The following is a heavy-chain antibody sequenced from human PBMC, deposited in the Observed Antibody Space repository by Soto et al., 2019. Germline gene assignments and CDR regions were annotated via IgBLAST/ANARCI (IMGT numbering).Heavy chain of an antibody. CDR3: AREGYVWGSYRYFDY. D-gene: IGHD3-16*02. V-gene: IGHV3-53*01. J-gene: IGHJ4*02. CDR2: IYSGGST. CDR1: GFTVSSNY. Sequence: EVQLVESGGGLIQPGGSLRLSCAASGFTVSSNYMSWVRQAPGKGLEWVSVIYSGGSTYYADSVKGRFTISRDNSKNTLYRQMNSLRAEDTAVYYCAREGYVWGSYRYFDYWGQGTLVTVSS.